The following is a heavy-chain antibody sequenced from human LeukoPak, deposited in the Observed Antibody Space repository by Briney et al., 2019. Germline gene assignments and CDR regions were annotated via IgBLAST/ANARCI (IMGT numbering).Heavy chain of an antibody. Sequence: GESLKISCKGSGYSFTSYWIGWVRQMPGKGLEWMGIIYPGDSDTRYSPSFQGQVTISADKSISTAYLQWSSLKASDTAMYYCARSYYDSSGYHRFDCWSQGTLVTVSS. CDR2: IYPGDSDT. J-gene: IGHJ4*02. D-gene: IGHD3-22*01. CDR3: ARSYYDSSGYHRFDC. CDR1: GYSFTSYW. V-gene: IGHV5-51*01.